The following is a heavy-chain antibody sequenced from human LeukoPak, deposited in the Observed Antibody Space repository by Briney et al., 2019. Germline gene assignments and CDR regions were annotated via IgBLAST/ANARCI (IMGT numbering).Heavy chain of an antibody. V-gene: IGHV1-2*02. Sequence: ASVKVSCKASGYTLTGYYMHWVRQAPGQGLEWMGWINPNSGGTNYAQKFQGRVTMTRDTSISTAYMELSRLRSDDTAVYYCAISDIVVVTAILDYWGQGTLVTVSS. J-gene: IGHJ4*02. CDR1: GYTLTGYY. CDR3: AISDIVVVTAILDY. D-gene: IGHD2-21*02. CDR2: INPNSGGT.